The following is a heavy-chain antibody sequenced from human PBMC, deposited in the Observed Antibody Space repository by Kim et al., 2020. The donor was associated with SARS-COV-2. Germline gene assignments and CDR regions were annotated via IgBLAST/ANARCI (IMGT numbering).Heavy chain of an antibody. D-gene: IGHD2-2*01. V-gene: IGHV1-18*04. CDR3: ARDNSVYCSSTSCYRGNWFDP. J-gene: IGHJ5*02. CDR2: ISAYNGNT. Sequence: ASVKVSCKASGYTFTSYGISWVRQAPGQGLEWMGWISAYNGNTNYAQKLQGRVTMTTDTSTSTAYMELRSLRSDDTAVYYCARDNSVYCSSTSCYRGNWFDPWGQGTLVTVSS. CDR1: GYTFTSYG.